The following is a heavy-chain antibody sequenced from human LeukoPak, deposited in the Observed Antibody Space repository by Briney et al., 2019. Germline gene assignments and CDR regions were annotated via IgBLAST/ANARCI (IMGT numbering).Heavy chain of an antibody. CDR1: GGSISSYY. CDR2: IYYSGST. J-gene: IGHJ4*02. V-gene: IGHV4-59*01. Sequence: PSETLSLTCTVSGGSISSYYWSWIRQPPGKGLEWVGYIYYSGSTNYNPSLKSRVTISVDTSKNQFSLKLSSVTAADTAVYYCARAGPNTLAVVTPGYFDYWGQGTLVTVSS. CDR3: ARAGPNTLAVVTPGYFDY. D-gene: IGHD4-23*01.